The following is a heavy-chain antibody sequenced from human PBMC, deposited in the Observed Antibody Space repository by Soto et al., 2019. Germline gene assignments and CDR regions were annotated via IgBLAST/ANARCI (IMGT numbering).Heavy chain of an antibody. D-gene: IGHD6-19*01. V-gene: IGHV3-23*01. CDR1: GFTFSSYA. CDR3: AKQFSYASSGWSEGTFFDY. Sequence: PGGSLRLSCAASGFTFSSYAMSWVRQAPGKGLEWVSVISGGGVTTYYADSVKGRLTISRDNSKNTLYLQMNSLRAEDTALYYCAKQFSYASSGWSEGTFFDYWGQGTLVTVSS. CDR2: ISGGGVTT. J-gene: IGHJ4*02.